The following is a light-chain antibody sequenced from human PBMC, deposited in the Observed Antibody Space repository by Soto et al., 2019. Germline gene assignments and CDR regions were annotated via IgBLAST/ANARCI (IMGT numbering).Light chain of an antibody. CDR2: GAS. CDR3: HQYDRSPFT. V-gene: IGKV3-20*01. Sequence: EIVLTQSPGTLSLSPGERATLSCRASQSVSRSYLAWYRQKPGQAPWLLIYGASNRASGVPDRFSGSGSGTDFTLTISGLEPEDFAMYYCHQYDRSPFTFGQGTRRDI. CDR1: QSVSRSY. J-gene: IGKJ5*01.